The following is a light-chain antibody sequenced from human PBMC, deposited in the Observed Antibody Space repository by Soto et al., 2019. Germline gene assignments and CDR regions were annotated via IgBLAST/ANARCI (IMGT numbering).Light chain of an antibody. CDR1: QTVYNY. J-gene: IGKJ4*01. CDR3: HQRYDWPLT. V-gene: IGKV3-11*01. Sequence: EIVLTQSPATLSLSPGERVTISCRASQTVYNYLVWYQQKPGQAPRLLISDASNSAPGIPARFSGSGSGTEFTLTINSLEPEDLAIYFYHQRYDWPLTFGEGSKIEMK. CDR2: DAS.